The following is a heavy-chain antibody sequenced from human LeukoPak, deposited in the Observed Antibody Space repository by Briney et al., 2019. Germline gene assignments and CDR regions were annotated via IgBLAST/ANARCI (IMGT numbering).Heavy chain of an antibody. J-gene: IGHJ6*03. CDR1: GFTFSYYG. CDR2: FGHNGDIT. CDR3: ARDDGSSWYGGIYYYYMDV. V-gene: IGHV3-23*01. Sequence: GGSLRLSCAASGFTFSYYGLSWVRQAPGKGLEWVSGFGHNGDITYSDSVKGRFTISRDNSKNTLFLQMNSLRAEDTAVYYCARDDGSSWYGGIYYYYMDVWGKGTTVTVSS. D-gene: IGHD6-13*01.